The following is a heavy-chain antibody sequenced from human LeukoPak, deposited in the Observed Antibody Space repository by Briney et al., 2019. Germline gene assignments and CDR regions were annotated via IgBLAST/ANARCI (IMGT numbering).Heavy chain of an antibody. Sequence: ASVKVSCKASGYTFTSYGISWVRQAPGQGLEWMGWISGYNGNTNYAQNLQGRVTMTTDTSTSTVYMELRSLRSEVTAIYYCAREDYYGSGSFSNWFDPWGQGTLVTVSS. CDR3: AREDYYGSGSFSNWFDP. CDR1: GYTFTSYG. CDR2: ISGYNGNT. D-gene: IGHD3-10*01. V-gene: IGHV1-18*01. J-gene: IGHJ5*02.